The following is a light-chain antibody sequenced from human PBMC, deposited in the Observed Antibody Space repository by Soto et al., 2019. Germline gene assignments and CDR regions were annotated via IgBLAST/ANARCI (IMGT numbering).Light chain of an antibody. Sequence: EIVLTQSPGTLSSSPGDRATLSCRASQSFGGNLLAWYQQKPGQGPRLLIYGASARAIGIPDRFSGSGSGTDFTLTISRLEPEDFGVYYCQQYGKMTLTFGGGTRVEIK. V-gene: IGKV3-20*01. J-gene: IGKJ4*01. CDR1: QSFGGNL. CDR2: GAS. CDR3: QQYGKMTLT.